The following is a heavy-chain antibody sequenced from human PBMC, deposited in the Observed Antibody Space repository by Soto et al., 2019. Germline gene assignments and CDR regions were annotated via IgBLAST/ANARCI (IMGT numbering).Heavy chain of an antibody. V-gene: IGHV5-10-1*01. Sequence: PGESLKISCKGSGYTFSSYWIAWVRQMPGKGLEWMGRIDPNDSYIKYGLSFQGHVTMSVDMSISTAYLQWSSLKASDTAIYYCARHENYYDSSGLDAFDIWGQGTMVTVSS. J-gene: IGHJ3*02. CDR2: IDPNDSYI. D-gene: IGHD3-22*01. CDR3: ARHENYYDSSGLDAFDI. CDR1: GYTFSSYW.